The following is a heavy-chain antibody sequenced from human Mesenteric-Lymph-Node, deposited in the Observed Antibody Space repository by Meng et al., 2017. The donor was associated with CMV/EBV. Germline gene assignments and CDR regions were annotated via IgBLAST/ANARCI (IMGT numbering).Heavy chain of an antibody. CDR1: GASISNYY. CDR2: IYYTVST. J-gene: IGHJ4*02. CDR3: ARVGVTGLVPAATD. Sequence: SETLSLTCTVSGASISNYYWTWIRQPPGKGLEWIGHIYYTVSTNYNPSLKSRVTFSVDTSKNQFSVKVTSVAAADTAVYYCARVGVTGLVPAATDWGRGTLVTVSS. V-gene: IGHV4-59*08. D-gene: IGHD2-2*01.